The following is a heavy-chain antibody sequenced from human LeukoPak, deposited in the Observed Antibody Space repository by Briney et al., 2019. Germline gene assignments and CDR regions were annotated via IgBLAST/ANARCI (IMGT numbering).Heavy chain of an antibody. CDR1: GFTFSSYS. V-gene: IGHV3-21*01. CDR3: SRSAYYDGSGNYYDY. J-gene: IGHJ4*02. CDR2: ISSSSSYI. D-gene: IGHD3-22*01. Sequence: GGSLRLSCAASGFTFSSYSMNWVRQAPGKGLEWVSSISSSSSYIYYADSVKGRFTISRDNAKNTLYLQMNGLRAEDTAVYYCSRSAYYDGSGNYYDYWGQGTLVTVSS.